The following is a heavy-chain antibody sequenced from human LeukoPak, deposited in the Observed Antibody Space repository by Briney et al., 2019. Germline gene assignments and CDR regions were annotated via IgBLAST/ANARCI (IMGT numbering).Heavy chain of an antibody. Sequence: SETLSLTCAAYGGSFSGYYWTWIRQPPGKGLEWIGEINRSGSTNYNPSLKRRVTISLGTSKNRFSLKLSSLTAPDTAVYYCAREARKSGAYDYWGQGTLVTVSS. J-gene: IGHJ4*02. CDR3: AREARKSGAYDY. V-gene: IGHV4-34*01. CDR2: INRSGST. CDR1: GGSFSGYY. D-gene: IGHD1-14*01.